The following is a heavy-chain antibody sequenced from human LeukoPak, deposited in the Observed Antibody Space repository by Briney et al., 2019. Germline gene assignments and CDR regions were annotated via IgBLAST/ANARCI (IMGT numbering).Heavy chain of an antibody. D-gene: IGHD4-17*01. Sequence: GGSLRLSCAASGFTFSSYAMSWVRQAPGKGLEWVSAISGSGGSTYYADSVKGRFTISRDSTKNTLYLQMNSLRAEDTAVYYCAKSTTVTTIDDYWGQGTLVTVSS. CDR1: GFTFSSYA. CDR2: ISGSGGST. V-gene: IGHV3-23*01. CDR3: AKSTTVTTIDDY. J-gene: IGHJ4*02.